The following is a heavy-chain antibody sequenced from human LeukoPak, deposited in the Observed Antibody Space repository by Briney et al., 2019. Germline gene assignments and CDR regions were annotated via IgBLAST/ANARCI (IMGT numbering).Heavy chain of an antibody. CDR1: GGTFSSYA. J-gene: IGHJ6*03. D-gene: IGHD5-12*01. CDR3: ARDIPHEEWPRSPSYYYYYMDV. V-gene: IGHV1-69*13. CDR2: IIPIFGTA. Sequence: SVKVSCKASGGTFSSYAISWVRQAPGQGLEWMGGIIPIFGTANYAQKFQGRVTITADESTSTAYMELSSLRSEDTAVYYCARDIPHEEWPRSPSYYYYYMDVWGKGTTVTVSS.